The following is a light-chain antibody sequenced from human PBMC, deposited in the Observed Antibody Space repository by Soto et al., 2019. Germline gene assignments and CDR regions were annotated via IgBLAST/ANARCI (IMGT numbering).Light chain of an antibody. CDR3: QQHVSSPRT. V-gene: IGKV3-20*01. Sequence: EIVLTQSPGALSLSPGERATLSCRASQSVDNNHLAWYHQKPGQAPRLLIYETFRRATGVPDRISGSGSGTDFTLTISRLEPEDLAVYYCQQHVSSPRTFGQGTKIEIK. CDR2: ETF. J-gene: IGKJ1*01. CDR1: QSVDNNH.